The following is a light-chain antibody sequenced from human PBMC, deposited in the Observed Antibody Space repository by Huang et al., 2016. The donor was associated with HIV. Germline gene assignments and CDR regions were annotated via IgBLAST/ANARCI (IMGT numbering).Light chain of an antibody. CDR3: QQLHSYPIT. J-gene: IGKJ5*01. CDR1: QDIANS. CDR2: AAS. V-gene: IGKV1-9*01. Sequence: QLTQSPSSLSMSVGDRVIITCQASQDIANSLAWYQNKPGRAPTLLISAASTLQRGVPSRFSGGSAGTYFTLFITNLQPDDFASYYCQQLHSYPITFGQGTRLDI.